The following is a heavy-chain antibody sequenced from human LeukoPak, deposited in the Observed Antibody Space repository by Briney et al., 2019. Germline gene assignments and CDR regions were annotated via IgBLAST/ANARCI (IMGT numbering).Heavy chain of an antibody. J-gene: IGHJ3*02. CDR2: IYYSGNT. D-gene: IGHD5-18*01. CDR3: ARGVMVTRAFDI. V-gene: IGHV4-39*07. Sequence: SDTQSLTCTVSGGSFSSSSYYWGWIRQPPGKGLERIGSIYYSGNTYYNPSLKSRVTISVDTSKNQFSLKLSSVTAADTAVYYCARGVMVTRAFDIWGQGTMVTVSS. CDR1: GGSFSSSSYY.